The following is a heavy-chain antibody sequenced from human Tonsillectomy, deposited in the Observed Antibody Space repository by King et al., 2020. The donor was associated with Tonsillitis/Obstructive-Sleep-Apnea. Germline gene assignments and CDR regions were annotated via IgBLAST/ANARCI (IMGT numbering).Heavy chain of an antibody. V-gene: IGHV3-30*18. CDR3: AKEDDSSCWNYFDS. CDR2: ISYDGSKK. Sequence: VQLVQSGGGVVQPGRSLRLSCAASGFTFGSYGMHWVRQAPGKGLEWVAVISYDGSKKYYADSVKGRFTISRDNSKNTLYLQMNSLRAEETAVYYCAKEDDSSCWNYFDSWGQGTQVTVSS. D-gene: IGHD6-19*01. J-gene: IGHJ4*02. CDR1: GFTFGSYG.